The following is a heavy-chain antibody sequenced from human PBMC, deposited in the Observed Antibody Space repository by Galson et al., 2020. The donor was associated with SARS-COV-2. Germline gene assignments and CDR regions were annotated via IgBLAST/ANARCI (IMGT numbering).Heavy chain of an antibody. CDR3: ARVKGYYDSSGYASEDAFDI. CDR1: GGTFSSCA. V-gene: IGHV1-69*05. CDR2: IIPIFATA. Sequence: ASVQDSCKASGGTFSSCAISWVRQDPGQGLEWMGGIIPIFATANYAQKFQGRVTTTTDESTSTAYMELSSLRSEDTAVYYCARVKGYYDSSGYASEDAFDIWGQGTMGTVSS. D-gene: IGHD3-22*01. J-gene: IGHJ3*02.